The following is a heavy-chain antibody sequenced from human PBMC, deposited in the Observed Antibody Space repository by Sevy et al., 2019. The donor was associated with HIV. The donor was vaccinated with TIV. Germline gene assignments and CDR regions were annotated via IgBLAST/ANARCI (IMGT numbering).Heavy chain of an antibody. CDR3: AREGGHTSAWTPGEY. Sequence: GGSLRLSCAASGFSFNTHAMHWVRQAPGKGLDWVALISYDGSAKYYADSVKGRFTVSRDDSKNTLYLQMNSLRPEESAGYYCAREGGHTSAWTPGEYWGQGTQVTVSS. V-gene: IGHV3-30-3*01. CDR2: ISYDGSAK. J-gene: IGHJ4*02. D-gene: IGHD6-19*01. CDR1: GFSFNTHA.